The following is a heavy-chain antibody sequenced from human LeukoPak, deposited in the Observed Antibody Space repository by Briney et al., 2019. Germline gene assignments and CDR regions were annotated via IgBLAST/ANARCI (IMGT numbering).Heavy chain of an antibody. D-gene: IGHD3-16*01. CDR1: GGSISGHF. CDR3: ASGGASSRYFGY. J-gene: IGHJ4*02. Sequence: SETLSLTCSVSGGSISGHFWSWMRQPPGKGLEWIGFVSYSGDTNYSPSFNGRVTISLDTSKSQFSLNLNSVTAADTAVYFCASGGASSRYFGYWGQGTLVTVSS. V-gene: IGHV4-59*11. CDR2: VSYSGDT.